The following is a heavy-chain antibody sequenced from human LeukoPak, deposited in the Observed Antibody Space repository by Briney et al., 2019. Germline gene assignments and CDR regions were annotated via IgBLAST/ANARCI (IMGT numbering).Heavy chain of an antibody. CDR3: AGDSSGYYYFDS. V-gene: IGHV4-39*02. CDR1: GGSISSSSYY. D-gene: IGHD3-22*01. J-gene: IGHJ4*02. CDR2: IYYSGST. Sequence: SETLSLTCTASGGSISSSSYYWGWIHQPPGKGLEWIGSIYYSGSTYYNPSLKSRVTISVDTSKNQFSLKLSSVTAADTAVYYCAGDSSGYYYFDSWGQGTLLTVSS.